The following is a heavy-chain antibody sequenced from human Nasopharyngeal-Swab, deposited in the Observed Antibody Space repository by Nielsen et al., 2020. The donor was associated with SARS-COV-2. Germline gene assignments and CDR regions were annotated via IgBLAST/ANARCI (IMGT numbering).Heavy chain of an antibody. CDR2: IYYSGST. Sequence: GSLRLSCTVSGGSIRSYYWSWIRQPPGKGLEWIGYIYYSGSTNYNPSLKRRVTISVDTSKNQFSLKLSSVTAADTAVYYCARVGGSYAHYFDYWGQGTLVTVSS. CDR1: GGSIRSYY. J-gene: IGHJ4*02. D-gene: IGHD1-26*01. V-gene: IGHV4-59*01. CDR3: ARVGGSYAHYFDY.